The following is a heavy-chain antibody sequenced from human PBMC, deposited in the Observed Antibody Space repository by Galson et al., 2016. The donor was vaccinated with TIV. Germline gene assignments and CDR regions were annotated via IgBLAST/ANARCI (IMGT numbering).Heavy chain of an antibody. Sequence: SLRLSCADAGFTFSKYPMHWVRQAPGKGLEWVAFMSYDGTYTYFGDSVKGRFTISRDNSKNTLYLQMNSLTSEDTAVYYCAKEVERRLHSWGQGTLVTVSS. CDR3: AKEVERRLHS. CDR1: GFTFSKYP. J-gene: IGHJ4*02. V-gene: IGHV3-30-3*01. CDR2: MSYDGTYT. D-gene: IGHD1-1*01.